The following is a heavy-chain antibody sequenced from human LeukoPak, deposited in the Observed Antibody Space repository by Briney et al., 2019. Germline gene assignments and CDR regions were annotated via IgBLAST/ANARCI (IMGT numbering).Heavy chain of an antibody. V-gene: IGHV3-7*03. CDR2: INRDGSEG. CDR3: ARRNAMDV. J-gene: IGHJ6*02. CDR1: GFTFSNYW. Sequence: GGSLRLSCAASGFTFSNYWMTWVCQAPGKGLEWVANINRDGSEGYYVDSVKGRFTISRDDAKSSLYLQMNSLRAEDTAVYYCARRNAMDVWGQGTTVIVFS.